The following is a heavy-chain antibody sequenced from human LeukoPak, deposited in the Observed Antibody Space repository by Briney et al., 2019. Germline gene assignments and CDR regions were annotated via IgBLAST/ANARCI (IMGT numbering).Heavy chain of an antibody. Sequence: GGSLRLSCAASGFTFSSYAVGWVRQAPGKGLEWVSAISSGGGSTYYADSVKGRFSISSDNSKNTLFLQMNSLRTEDTAVYYCALRSYSSTWYSWVYWGEGTLVTVSS. CDR1: GFTFSSYA. J-gene: IGHJ4*02. CDR2: ISSGGGST. V-gene: IGHV3-23*01. CDR3: ALRSYSSTWYSWVY. D-gene: IGHD6-13*01.